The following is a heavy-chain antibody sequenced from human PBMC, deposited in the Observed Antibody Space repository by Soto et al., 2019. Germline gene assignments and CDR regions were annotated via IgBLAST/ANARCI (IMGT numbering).Heavy chain of an antibody. Sequence: SETLSLTCAVSDGSISSGGYSWSWIRQPPGKGLEWIGYIYHSGSTYYNPSLKSRVTISVDRSKNQFSLKLSSVTAADTAVYYCARAGGYSGYDHAFDIWGQGTMVTVSS. J-gene: IGHJ3*02. CDR2: IYHSGST. CDR1: DGSISSGGYS. D-gene: IGHD5-12*01. V-gene: IGHV4-30-2*01. CDR3: ARAGGYSGYDHAFDI.